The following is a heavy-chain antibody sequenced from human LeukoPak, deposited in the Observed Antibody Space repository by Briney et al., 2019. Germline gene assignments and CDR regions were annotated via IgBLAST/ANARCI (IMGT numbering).Heavy chain of an antibody. CDR1: GGSFSGYY. CDR2: INHSGST. Sequence: SETLSLTCAVYGGSFSGYYWSWICQPPGKGLEWIGEINHSGSTNYNPSLKSRVTISVDTSKNQFSLKLSSVTAADTAVYYCARHRPIFDYWGQGTLVTVSS. J-gene: IGHJ4*02. D-gene: IGHD1-14*01. CDR3: ARHRPIFDY. V-gene: IGHV4-34*01.